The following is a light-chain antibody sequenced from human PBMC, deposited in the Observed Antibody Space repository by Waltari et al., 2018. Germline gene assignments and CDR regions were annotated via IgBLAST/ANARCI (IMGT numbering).Light chain of an antibody. CDR1: QSVFYSHNSKNY. J-gene: IGKJ4*01. V-gene: IGKV4-1*01. Sequence: DIVMTQSPDSLAVSLGERAPIHCQSSQSVFYSHNSKNYLAWYQQKPGQPPKLLIYGASARESGVPDRFSGSGSGTDFTLTISNLQAADVAVYYCQQYYSTLVTFGGGTKVEIK. CDR2: GAS. CDR3: QQYYSTLVT.